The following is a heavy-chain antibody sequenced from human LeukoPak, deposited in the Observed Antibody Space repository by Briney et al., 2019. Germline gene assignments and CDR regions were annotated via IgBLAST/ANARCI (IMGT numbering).Heavy chain of an antibody. CDR2: IWYDGSNK. CDR1: GFTFSSYG. J-gene: IGHJ6*03. D-gene: IGHD3-10*01. CDR3: ARNMVRGVITPERRYYMDV. V-gene: IGHV3-33*01. Sequence: GRSLRLSCAASGFTFSSYGMHWVRQAPGKGLEWVAVIWYDGSNKYYADSVKGRFTISRDNSKNTLYLQMNSLRAEDTAVYYCARNMVRGVITPERRYYMDVWGKGTTVTVSS.